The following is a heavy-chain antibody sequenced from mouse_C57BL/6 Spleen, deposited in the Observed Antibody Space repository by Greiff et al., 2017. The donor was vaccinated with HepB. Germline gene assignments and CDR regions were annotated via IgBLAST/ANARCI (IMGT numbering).Heavy chain of an antibody. CDR1: GYTFTDYE. J-gene: IGHJ4*01. Sequence: QVQLKESGAELVRPGASVTLSCKASGYTFTDYEMHWVKQTPVHGLEWIGAIDPETGGTAYNQKFKGKAILTADKSSSTAYMELRSLTSEVSAVYYTFNFYYAMDYWGQGTSVTVSS. V-gene: IGHV1-15*01. CDR2: IDPETGGT. CDR3: FNFYYAMDY.